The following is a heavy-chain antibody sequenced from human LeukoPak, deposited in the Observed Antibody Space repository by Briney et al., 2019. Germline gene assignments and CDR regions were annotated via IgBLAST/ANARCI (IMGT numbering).Heavy chain of an antibody. D-gene: IGHD6-19*01. Sequence: GGSLRLSCAASGFTFSSNYMSWVRQAPGKGLEWVANIKQDSSATAYVDSVKGRFTISRDNARNSLYLQMNSLRAEDTAVNYCARWSYSSGWFIDYWGQGTLVTVSS. V-gene: IGHV3-7*01. CDR3: ARWSYSSGWFIDY. CDR1: GFTFSSNY. CDR2: IKQDSSAT. J-gene: IGHJ4*02.